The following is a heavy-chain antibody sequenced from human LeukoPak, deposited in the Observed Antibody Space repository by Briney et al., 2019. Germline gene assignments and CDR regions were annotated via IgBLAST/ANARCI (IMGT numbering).Heavy chain of an antibody. Sequence: GESLRISCEVSGYSFTNHWIAWVRQMPGKGLEWMWIIYPGDSDTRYSPSFQGQVTISADKSINTAYLQWSSLKASDTAMYYCVHSSSPSWGFDYWGQGTLVTVSS. J-gene: IGHJ4*02. CDR2: IYPGDSDT. CDR3: VHSSSPSWGFDY. D-gene: IGHD6-6*01. V-gene: IGHV5-51*01. CDR1: GYSFTNHW.